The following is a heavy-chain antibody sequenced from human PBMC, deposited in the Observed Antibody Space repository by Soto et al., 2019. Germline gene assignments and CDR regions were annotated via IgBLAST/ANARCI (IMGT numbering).Heavy chain of an antibody. CDR1: GGTFSSYA. Sequence: QVQLVQSGAEVKKPGSSVKVSCKASGGTFSSYAISWVRQAPGQGLEWMGGIIPIFGTANYAQKFQGRVTSHGDXSTSTAYMEVSSLRSEDTAVYYCARARDTAMVFDYWGQGTLVTVSS. V-gene: IGHV1-69*12. J-gene: IGHJ4*02. CDR2: IIPIFGTA. CDR3: ARARDTAMVFDY. D-gene: IGHD5-18*01.